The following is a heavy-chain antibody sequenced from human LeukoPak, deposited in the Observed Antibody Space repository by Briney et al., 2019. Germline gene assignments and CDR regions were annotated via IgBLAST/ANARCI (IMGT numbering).Heavy chain of an antibody. J-gene: IGHJ4*02. CDR1: DFTISNYW. D-gene: IGHD4-17*01. Sequence: GGSLRLSCVASDFTISNYWMSWVRQAPGKGLEWVGNLKQDGSEIYYLDSVKGRFTISRDNTKNSLYLQMNSLRAEDTAVYYCATIEAVRFHYWGQGTLVTVSS. CDR3: ATIEAVRFHY. V-gene: IGHV3-7*01. CDR2: LKQDGSEI.